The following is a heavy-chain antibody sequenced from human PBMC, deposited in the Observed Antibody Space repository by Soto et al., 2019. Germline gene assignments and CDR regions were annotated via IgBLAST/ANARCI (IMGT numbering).Heavy chain of an antibody. Sequence: SETLSLTCAVSSDSISSGYYCDWIRQPRGKGLEWIGSIFHSGTPYYNPSLKSRLTISMDTSKTQFSLKLTSVTAADTAVYYCASRGSRSSSALPSYDYWGRGTLVTVSS. CDR2: IFHSGTP. D-gene: IGHD3-22*01. V-gene: IGHV4-38-2*01. CDR3: ASRGSRSSSALPSYDY. J-gene: IGHJ4*02. CDR1: SDSISSGYY.